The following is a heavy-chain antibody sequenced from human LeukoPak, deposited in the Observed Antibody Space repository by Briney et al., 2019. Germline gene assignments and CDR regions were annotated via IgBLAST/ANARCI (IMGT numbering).Heavy chain of an antibody. Sequence: GASVKVSCKASGYTFTGYYMHWVRQAPGQGLEWMGWINPNSGGTNYAQKFQGRVTMTRDTSISTAYMELSRLRSDDTAVYYCARASFWGSYRYPLDYWGQGTLVTVSS. CDR1: GYTFTGYY. CDR2: INPNSGGT. CDR3: ARASFWGSYRYPLDY. V-gene: IGHV1-2*02. J-gene: IGHJ4*02. D-gene: IGHD3-16*02.